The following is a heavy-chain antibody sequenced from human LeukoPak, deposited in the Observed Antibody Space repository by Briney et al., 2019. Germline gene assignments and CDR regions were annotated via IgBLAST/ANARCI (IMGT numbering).Heavy chain of an antibody. CDR2: IYYGGST. V-gene: IGHV4-39*01. CDR3: ARLVFITMVRGVIIDYGMDV. D-gene: IGHD3-10*01. Sequence: SETLSLTCTVSGGSISSSIYYWGWIRQPPGKGLEWIGTIYYGGSTYYNPSLKSRVTISVDTSKDQFSLKLSSVTAADTAVYYCARLVFITMVRGVIIDYGMDVWGQGTTVTVSS. CDR1: GGSISSSIYY. J-gene: IGHJ6*02.